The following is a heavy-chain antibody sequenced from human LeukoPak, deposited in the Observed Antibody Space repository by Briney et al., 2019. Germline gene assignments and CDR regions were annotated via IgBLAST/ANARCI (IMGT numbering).Heavy chain of an antibody. CDR2: IYYSGST. V-gene: IGHV4-59*01. Sequence: PSETVSLTCTVSGGSISSYYWSWIRQPPGKGLEWIGYIYYSGSTNYNPSLKSRVTISVDTSKNQFSLKLSSVTAADTAVYYCGICSTSGCYYYMDVWGKGTTVTVSS. D-gene: IGHD2-2*01. J-gene: IGHJ6*03. CDR3: GICSTSGCYYYMDV. CDR1: GGSISSYY.